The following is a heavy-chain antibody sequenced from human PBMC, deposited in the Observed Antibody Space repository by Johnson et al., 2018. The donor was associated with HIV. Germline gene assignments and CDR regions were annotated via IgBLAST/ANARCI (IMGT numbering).Heavy chain of an antibody. D-gene: IGHD5-18*01. V-gene: IGHV3-30-3*01. CDR3: AKDYTAMVSSDAFDI. Sequence: QVQLVESGGGVVQPGRSLRLSCAASGFTFSSYAMHWVRQAPGKGLEWVAVISYDGSNKYYADSVTGRFTISRDNSKNSLYLQMNSLRTEDTALYYCAKDYTAMVSSDAFDIWGQGTMVTVSS. CDR2: ISYDGSNK. J-gene: IGHJ3*02. CDR1: GFTFSSYA.